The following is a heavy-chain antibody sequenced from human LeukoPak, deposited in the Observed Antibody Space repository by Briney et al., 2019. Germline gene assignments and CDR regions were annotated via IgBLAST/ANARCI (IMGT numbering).Heavy chain of an antibody. J-gene: IGHJ6*02. D-gene: IGHD3-3*01. CDR1: GGSFSGYY. CDR3: ARVFGEYDFWSGKNYYGMDV. V-gene: IGHV4-34*01. CDR2: INHSGST. Sequence: ASETLSLTCAVYGGSFSGYYWSWIRQPPGKGLEWIGEINHSGSTNYNPSLKSRVTISVDTSKNQFSLKLSSVTAADTAVYYCARVFGEYDFWSGKNYYGMDVWGQGTTVTVSS.